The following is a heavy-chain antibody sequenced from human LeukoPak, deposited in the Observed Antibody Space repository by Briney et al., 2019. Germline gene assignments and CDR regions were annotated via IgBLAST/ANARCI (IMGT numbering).Heavy chain of an antibody. Sequence: PAGGSLRLSCAASGFTFSSYGMSWVRQAPGKGLEWVSAISGSGGSTYYADSVKGRFTISRDNSKNTLYLQMNSLRAEDTAVYYCARESGGYRSGYNYWGQGTWSPSPQ. J-gene: IGHJ4*02. CDR3: ARESGGYRSGYNY. D-gene: IGHD1-26*01. CDR2: ISGSGGST. V-gene: IGHV3-23*01. CDR1: GFTFSSYG.